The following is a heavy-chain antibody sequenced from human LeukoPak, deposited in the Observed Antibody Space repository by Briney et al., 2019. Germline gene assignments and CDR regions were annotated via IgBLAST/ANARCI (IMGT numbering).Heavy chain of an antibody. J-gene: IGHJ5*02. D-gene: IGHD4-17*01. CDR3: AKDLMTTVTTSDWFDP. CDR2: ISGSGGST. V-gene: IGHV3-23*01. Sequence: GGSLRLSCAASGFTFSSYAMSWVRQAPGKGLEWVSAISGSGGSTYYADSVKGRFTISRDNSKNTLYLQMNSLRAEDTAVYYCAKDLMTTVTTSDWFDPWGQGTLVTVSS. CDR1: GFTFSSYA.